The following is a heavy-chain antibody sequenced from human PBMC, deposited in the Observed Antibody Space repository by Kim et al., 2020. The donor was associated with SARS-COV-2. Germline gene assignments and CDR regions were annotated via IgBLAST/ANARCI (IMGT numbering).Heavy chain of an antibody. D-gene: IGHD3-16*01. CDR3: ARDLGPSGRDV. J-gene: IGHJ6*02. CDR2: ST. V-gene: IGHV3-53*04. Sequence: STYAAETVKGRITISRHTSKNTRYLQMNSLRAEESAVYYCARDLGPSGRDVWGQGTTVTVSS.